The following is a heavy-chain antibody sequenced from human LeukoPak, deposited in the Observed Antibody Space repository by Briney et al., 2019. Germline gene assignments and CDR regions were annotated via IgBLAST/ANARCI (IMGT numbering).Heavy chain of an antibody. Sequence: GGSLRLSCVASGFTFSTHWMTWVRQAPGKGLVWVSRISDGGSTTTYADSVKGRFTISRDNAKNTLYLQMNGLRAEDTAVYYCSRSAYYDGSGNYYDYWGQGTLVTVSS. J-gene: IGHJ4*02. CDR2: ISDGGSTT. CDR3: SRSAYYDGSGNYYDY. D-gene: IGHD3-22*01. CDR1: GFTFSTHW. V-gene: IGHV3-74*01.